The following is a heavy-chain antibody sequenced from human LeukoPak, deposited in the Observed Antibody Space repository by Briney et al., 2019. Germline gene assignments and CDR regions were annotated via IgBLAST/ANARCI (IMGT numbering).Heavy chain of an antibody. D-gene: IGHD5-12*01. CDR3: ARASPATIKEDWFDA. Sequence: ASVKGSCKASGYTFTSFGISWVRQAPGQGLEWMGWISGYNGNTNYAQKLQGRVTMTTETSTSTAYMELRSLRSDDTAVYYCARASPATIKEDWFDAWGQGTLVTVSS. CDR2: ISGYNGNT. V-gene: IGHV1-18*01. CDR1: GYTFTSFG. J-gene: IGHJ5*02.